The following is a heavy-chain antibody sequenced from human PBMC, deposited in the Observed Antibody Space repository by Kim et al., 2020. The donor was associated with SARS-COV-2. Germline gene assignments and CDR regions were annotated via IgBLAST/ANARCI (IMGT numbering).Heavy chain of an antibody. CDR3: ATAVGVYYYDSRPLSWFDP. V-gene: IGHV4-4*02. Sequence: SETLSLTCAVSGGSISSSNWWSWVRQPPGKGLEWIGEIYHSGSTNYNPSLKSRVTISVDKSKNQFSLKLSSVTAADTAVYYCATAVGVYYYDSRPLSWFDPWGQGTLVTVSS. J-gene: IGHJ5*02. CDR2: IYHSGST. CDR1: GGSISSSNW. D-gene: IGHD3-22*01.